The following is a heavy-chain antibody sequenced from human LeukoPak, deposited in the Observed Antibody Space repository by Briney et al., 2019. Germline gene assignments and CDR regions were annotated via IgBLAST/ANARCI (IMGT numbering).Heavy chain of an antibody. V-gene: IGHV1-8*01. CDR2: MNPNSGNT. CDR3: AREGGGDKLDFDY. Sequence: ASVKVSCKASGYTFTSYDINWVRQATGQGLEWMGWMNPNSGNTGYAQKFQGRVTITADESTSTAYMELSSLRSEDTAVYYCAREGGGDKLDFDYWGQGTLVTVSS. D-gene: IGHD3-16*01. CDR1: GYTFTSYD. J-gene: IGHJ4*02.